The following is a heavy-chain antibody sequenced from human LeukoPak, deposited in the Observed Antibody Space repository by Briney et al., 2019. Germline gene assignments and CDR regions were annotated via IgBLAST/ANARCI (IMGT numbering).Heavy chain of an antibody. CDR2: IFGSGGSP. J-gene: IGHJ4*02. V-gene: IGHV3-53*01. CDR3: GKTTVGYSSGQKPAWPVDY. CDR1: GFTVSSNY. Sequence: PGGSLRLSCAASGFTVSSNYMSRVHQAPGKGLEWVAGIFGSGGSPHYADSVKGRFTISRDNPRNAVYLQINSLRDEDTAVYYCGKTTVGYSSGQKPAWPVDYWGQGTLVTVSS. D-gene: IGHD5-18*01.